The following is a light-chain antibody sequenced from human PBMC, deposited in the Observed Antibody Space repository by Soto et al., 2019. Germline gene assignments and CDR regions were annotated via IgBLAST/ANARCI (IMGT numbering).Light chain of an antibody. CDR3: QAWDSSTYV. CDR1: KLGDKY. Sequence: SYELTQPPSVSVSPGQTASITCSGDKLGDKYACWYQQKPGQSPVLVIYQDSKRPSGIPEPFSGSNSGNTATLTISGTQAMYEADYYCQAWDSSTYVFGTGTKLTVL. J-gene: IGLJ1*01. V-gene: IGLV3-1*01. CDR2: QDS.